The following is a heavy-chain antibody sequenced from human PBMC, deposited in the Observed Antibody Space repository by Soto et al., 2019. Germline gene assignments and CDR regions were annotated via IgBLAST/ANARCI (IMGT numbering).Heavy chain of an antibody. D-gene: IGHD1-26*01. Sequence: EVQLLESGGGLVQPGGSLRLSCAASGFSFSNYAMNWVRQAPGKGLEWVSGISGGGGGTYYADSVKGRFIISRANSKNTVYLQMNSLRAEETAFYYCANDSISDRETFNFDSWGQGTLVTVSS. CDR2: ISGGGGGT. J-gene: IGHJ4*02. V-gene: IGHV3-23*01. CDR3: ANDSISDRETFNFDS. CDR1: GFSFSNYA.